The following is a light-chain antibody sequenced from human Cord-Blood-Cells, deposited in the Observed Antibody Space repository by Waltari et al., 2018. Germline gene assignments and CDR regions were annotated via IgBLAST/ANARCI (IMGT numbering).Light chain of an antibody. CDR3: QQYNSYPLT. CDR2: DAA. CDR1: QSISSW. Sequence: DIQITQSPSTLSASVGDRVTITCRASQSISSWLAWYQQKPGKAPTLLIYDAASLESGVPSRFSGSGSGTEFTLTISSLQPDDFATYYCQQYNSYPLTFGGGTKVEIK. V-gene: IGKV1-5*01. J-gene: IGKJ4*01.